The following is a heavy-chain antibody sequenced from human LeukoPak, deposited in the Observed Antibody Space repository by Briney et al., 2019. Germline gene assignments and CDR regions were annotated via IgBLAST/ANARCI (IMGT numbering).Heavy chain of an antibody. D-gene: IGHD3-16*02. CDR3: ARVEEYYDYVWGSYRPYLDY. CDR2: INHSGST. Sequence: SETLSLTCAVYGGSFSGYYWSWIRQPPGKGLEWIGKINHSGSTNYNPSLKSRVTISVDTSKNQFSLKLSSVTAADTAVYYCARVEEYYDYVWGSYRPYLDYWGQGTLVTVSS. CDR1: GGSFSGYY. V-gene: IGHV4-34*01. J-gene: IGHJ4*02.